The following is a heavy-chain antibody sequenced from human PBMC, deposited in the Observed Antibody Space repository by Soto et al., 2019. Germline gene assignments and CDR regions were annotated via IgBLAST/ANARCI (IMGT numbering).Heavy chain of an antibody. D-gene: IGHD5-18*01. CDR3: AKAFPWIQPSIEGVDI. J-gene: IGHJ3*02. V-gene: IGHV3-30*18. Sequence: QVQLVEAGGGVVQPGRSLRLSCVASGFTFSSYGMHWVRQAPGKGLEWVALISYDGSNKYYADSVKGRFTISRESSKNTLYLQMNSLRAEDTAVYYCAKAFPWIQPSIEGVDIWGQGTMVTVSS. CDR1: GFTFSSYG. CDR2: ISYDGSNK.